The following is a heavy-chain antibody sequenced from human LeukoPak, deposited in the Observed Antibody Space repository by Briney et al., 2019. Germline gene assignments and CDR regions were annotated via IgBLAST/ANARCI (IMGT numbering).Heavy chain of an antibody. CDR1: GFTFSSYG. J-gene: IGHJ4*02. CDR3: AKERDTAMVTIDY. D-gene: IGHD5-18*01. Sequence: GESLRLSCAASGFTFSSYGMHWVRQAPGKGLEWVAFIRYDGSNKYYADSVKGRFTISRDNSKNTLYLQMNSLRAEDTAVYYCAKERDTAMVTIDYWGEGTLVTVSS. CDR2: IRYDGSNK. V-gene: IGHV3-30*02.